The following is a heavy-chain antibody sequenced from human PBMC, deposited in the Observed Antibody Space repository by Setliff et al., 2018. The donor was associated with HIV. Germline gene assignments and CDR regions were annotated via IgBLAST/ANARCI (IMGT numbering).Heavy chain of an antibody. CDR1: GFSLNARRTC. V-gene: IGHV2-70*12. CDR2: IDWDDDK. J-gene: IGHJ4*02. Sequence: SGPTLVNPTQTLTLTCTFSGFSLNARRTCVSWIRQPPGKALEWLARIDWDDDKSYSTSLKTRLTISKDTSKNQVVLKMTNMDTVDTATYYCTHSLYCSSSNCSGLLFDYWGQGTLVTVSS. CDR3: THSLYCSSSNCSGLLFDY. D-gene: IGHD2-2*01.